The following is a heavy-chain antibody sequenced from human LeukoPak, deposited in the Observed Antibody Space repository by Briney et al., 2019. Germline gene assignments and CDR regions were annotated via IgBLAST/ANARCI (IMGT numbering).Heavy chain of an antibody. Sequence: PGGSLRLSCAASGFTFSSYAMHWVRQAPGKGLEWVAVISYDGSNKYYADSVKGRFTISRDNSKNTLYLQMNSLRAEDTAVYYCAKTRSDFWTHFDYWGQGTLVTVSS. CDR1: GFTFSSYA. V-gene: IGHV3-30-3*02. D-gene: IGHD3/OR15-3a*01. J-gene: IGHJ4*02. CDR3: AKTRSDFWTHFDY. CDR2: ISYDGSNK.